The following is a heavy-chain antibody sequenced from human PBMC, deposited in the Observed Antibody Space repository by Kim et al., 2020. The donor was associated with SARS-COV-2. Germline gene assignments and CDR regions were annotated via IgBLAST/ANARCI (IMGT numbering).Heavy chain of an antibody. Sequence: GGSLRLSCAASGFTFSSHWMSWVRQSPGKGLEWVANIKQDGSEKYYMNSVKGRFTISRDNAKKSLYLQMDSLRFEDTAVYYCARDQVGVSDAFDIWGRGTTVTVSS. V-gene: IGHV3-7*03. CDR2: IKQDGSEK. D-gene: IGHD3-10*01. CDR1: GFTFSSHW. CDR3: ARDQVGVSDAFDI. J-gene: IGHJ3*02.